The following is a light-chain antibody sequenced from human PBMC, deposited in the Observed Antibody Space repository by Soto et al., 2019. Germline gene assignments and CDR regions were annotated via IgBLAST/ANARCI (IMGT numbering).Light chain of an antibody. J-gene: IGLJ1*01. CDR1: SRDGGGHKY. V-gene: IGLV2-14*01. Sequence: VLTQPASVSRSPGQSITSSATGSSRDGGGHKYVSWYQQHPGKPPKSMIYQFTKRPSRTSNRFSGSKSGKTASLTISGLQAEEEADYYFSSYTFTSTGYVFGPGTTVPV. CDR3: SSYTFTSTGYV. CDR2: QFT.